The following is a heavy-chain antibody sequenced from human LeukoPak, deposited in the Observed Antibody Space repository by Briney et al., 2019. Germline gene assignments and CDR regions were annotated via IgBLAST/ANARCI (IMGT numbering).Heavy chain of an antibody. CDR2: MNSDGSNT. CDR3: ARGLGAYQFDY. D-gene: IGHD2-2*01. J-gene: IGHJ4*02. V-gene: IGHV3-74*01. CDR1: GFTFSIYW. Sequence: TGGSLRLSCAASGFTFSIYWMHWVRQAPGKGLVWISAMNSDGSNTRYADSVTGRFTISRDNAKNTLYLQVDSLRAEDTAVYYCARGLGAYQFDYWGQGTLVTVSS.